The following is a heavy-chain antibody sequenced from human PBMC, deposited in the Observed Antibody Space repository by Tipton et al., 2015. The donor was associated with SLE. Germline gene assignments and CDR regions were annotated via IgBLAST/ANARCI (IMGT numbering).Heavy chain of an antibody. J-gene: IGHJ4*02. CDR1: GFTFSSYG. D-gene: IGHD5-18*01. V-gene: IGHV3-30*02. CDR2: IRYDGSNK. Sequence: SLRLSCAASGFTFSSYGMHWVRQAPGKGLEWVAFIRYDGSNKYYADSLKGRFTISRDNSKNTLYLQMNSLRAEDTAVYYCARGCGRYSYGLGLDYWRQGTLVTVSS. CDR3: ARGCGRYSYGLGLDY.